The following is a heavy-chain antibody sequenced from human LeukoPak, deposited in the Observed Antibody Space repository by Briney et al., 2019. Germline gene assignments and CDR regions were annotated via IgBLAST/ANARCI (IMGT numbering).Heavy chain of an antibody. D-gene: IGHD1-26*01. CDR1: GGSISSSSYY. V-gene: IGHV4-61*02. Sequence: PSETLSLTCTVSGGSISSSSYYWSWIRQPAGKGLEWIGRIYTSGSTNYNPSLKSRVTMSVDTSKNQFSLKLSSVTAADTAVYYCARDSPAGGALRGWFDPWGQGTLVTVSS. CDR3: ARDSPAGGALRGWFDP. CDR2: IYTSGST. J-gene: IGHJ5*02.